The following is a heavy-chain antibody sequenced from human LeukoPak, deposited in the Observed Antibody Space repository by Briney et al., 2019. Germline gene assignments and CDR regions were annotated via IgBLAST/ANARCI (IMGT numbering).Heavy chain of an antibody. Sequence: PGGSLRLSCAASGFTFSAYSMSWVRQPPGKGLEWVSFITPTTNTVFYADSLKGRFTISRDNAKNSLYLQMNSLRDEDTAVYYCARVRSGWYDDYWGQGTLVTVSS. CDR1: GFTFSAYS. J-gene: IGHJ4*02. CDR2: ITPTTNTV. CDR3: ARVRSGWYDDY. D-gene: IGHD6-19*01. V-gene: IGHV3-48*02.